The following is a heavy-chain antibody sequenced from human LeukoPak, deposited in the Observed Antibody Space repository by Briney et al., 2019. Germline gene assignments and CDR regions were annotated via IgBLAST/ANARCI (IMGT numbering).Heavy chain of an antibody. Sequence: SETLSLTCGVYGGSFSGYYWSWIRQPPGKGLEWIGEINHRGSTNYNPSLKGRVIISVDTSKSQFSLRLTSVTAADTAVYYCARGTVVAAISWFDPWGREPWSPSPQ. V-gene: IGHV4-34*01. CDR2: INHRGST. CDR3: ARGTVVAAISWFDP. J-gene: IGHJ5*02. D-gene: IGHD2-15*01. CDR1: GGSFSGYY.